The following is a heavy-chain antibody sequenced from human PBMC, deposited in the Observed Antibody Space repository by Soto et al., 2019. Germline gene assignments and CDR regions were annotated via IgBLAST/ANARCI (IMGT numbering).Heavy chain of an antibody. CDR3: ARGHCSRTSCYPYYYGMDV. Sequence: PGGSLRLSCAASGFSLSSRTMNWVRQTPGRGLEWVSSISGDSGYIYYADSVKGRFTISRDNAKNSLYLQMNSLRDEDTAVYYCARGHCSRTSCYPYYYGMDVWGQGTTVTVS. J-gene: IGHJ6*02. CDR2: ISGDSGYI. V-gene: IGHV3-21*01. CDR1: GFSLSSRT. D-gene: IGHD2-2*01.